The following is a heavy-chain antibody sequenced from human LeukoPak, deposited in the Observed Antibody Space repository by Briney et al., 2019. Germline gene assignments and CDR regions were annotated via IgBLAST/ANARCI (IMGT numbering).Heavy chain of an antibody. Sequence: PSETLSLTCTVSVGSISSYYWSWIRQPPGKGLEWIGYMYYSGSTNYTPSLKSRVTISVDTSKNQFSLKLSSVTAADTAVYYCARDKRGMVRGSLFYYYYMDVWGKGTTVTVSS. CDR3: ARDKRGMVRGSLFYYYYMDV. CDR1: VGSISSYY. CDR2: MYYSGST. V-gene: IGHV4-59*01. J-gene: IGHJ6*03. D-gene: IGHD3-10*01.